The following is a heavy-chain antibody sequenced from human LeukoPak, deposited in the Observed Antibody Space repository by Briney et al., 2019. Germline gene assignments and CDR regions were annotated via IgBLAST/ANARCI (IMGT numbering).Heavy chain of an antibody. Sequence: PSETLSLTCTVSGGSISSGDNYWSWLRQPPGKGLEWIGYIYYSGSTYYNPSLKSRITISLDTSKKQFSLKLSSVTAADTAGYFCAGGGRFFDWLPHYWGQGTLVTVSS. CDR1: GGSISSGDNY. J-gene: IGHJ4*02. CDR3: AGGGRFFDWLPHY. V-gene: IGHV4-30-4*01. D-gene: IGHD3-9*01. CDR2: IYYSGST.